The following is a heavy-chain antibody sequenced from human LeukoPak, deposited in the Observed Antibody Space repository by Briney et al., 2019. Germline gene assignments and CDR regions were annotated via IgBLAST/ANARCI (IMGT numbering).Heavy chain of an antibody. Sequence: PGGSQRLSCAASGFTFSSHGMCWVRQAPGRGLEWVSSISIGGDTTYSDSVKGRFTISRDNSKNTLYLQLDSLRAEDTAIYYCAKEIRPNDCWGQGTLVTVSS. CDR2: ISIGGDTT. CDR3: AKEIRPNDC. V-gene: IGHV3-23*01. CDR1: GFTFSSHG. D-gene: IGHD4-17*01. J-gene: IGHJ4*02.